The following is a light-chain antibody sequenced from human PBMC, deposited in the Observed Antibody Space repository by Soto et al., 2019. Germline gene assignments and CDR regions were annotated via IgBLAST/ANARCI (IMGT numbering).Light chain of an antibody. J-gene: IGLJ3*02. Sequence: QLVLTQSSSASASLGSSVKLTCTLSSGHSSYIIAWHQQQPGKAPRYLMKLGGSGSFNKGSGVPDRFSGSSSGADRYLTISNLQFEYEADYYCETWDSNTRVFGGGTKLTVL. V-gene: IGLV4-60*02. CDR2: LGGSGSF. CDR1: SGHSSYI. CDR3: ETWDSNTRV.